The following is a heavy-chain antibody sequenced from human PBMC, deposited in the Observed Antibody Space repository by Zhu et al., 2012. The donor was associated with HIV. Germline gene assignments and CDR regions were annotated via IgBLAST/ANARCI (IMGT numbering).Heavy chain of an antibody. D-gene: IGHD6-19*01. CDR2: MFHGGST. CDR3: ARAVSKSGWFGNFDY. Sequence: QVQLQESGPGLVKPSETLSLTCTVSGYSISSGHYWGWIRQPPGKGLEWIGNMFHGGSTYHNPSLKSRVIISGDTSKNQFSLKLSSVTAADTAVYYCARAVSKSGWFGNFDYWGQGTPVTVSS. J-gene: IGHJ4*02. V-gene: IGHV4-38-2*02. CDR1: GYSISSGHY.